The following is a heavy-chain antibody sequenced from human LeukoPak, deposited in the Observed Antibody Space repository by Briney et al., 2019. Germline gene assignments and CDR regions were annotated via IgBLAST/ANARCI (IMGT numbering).Heavy chain of an antibody. V-gene: IGHV2-5*01. CDR2: IYWSDDK. J-gene: IGHJ5*02. CDR1: GFSLSTTGVG. CDR3: ARRLIRSYGSGSYNCFDP. Sequence: SGPTLVKPTQALTLTCTFSGFSLSTTGVGVGWIRQPPGKALEWLAVIYWSDDKQYCPSLKSRLTIIKDTSKNQVVLTLTNMDPVDTATYYCARRLIRSYGSGSYNCFDPWGQGTLVTVSS. D-gene: IGHD3-10*01.